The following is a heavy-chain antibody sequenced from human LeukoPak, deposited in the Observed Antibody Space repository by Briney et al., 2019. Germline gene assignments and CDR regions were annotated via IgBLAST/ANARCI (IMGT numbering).Heavy chain of an antibody. CDR3: AKAPVTSCRGAYCYPFDS. J-gene: IGHJ4*02. CDR2: ISSNSDTI. Sequence: GGSLRLSCAASGFTFGEAWMSWVRQAPGKGLEWVSYISSNSDTIYADSVKGRFTISRDNSKNTLYLQMNSLRAEDAAVYFCAKAPVTSCRGAYCYPFDSWGQGTLVTVSS. D-gene: IGHD2-21*01. CDR1: GFTFGEAW. V-gene: IGHV3-11*01.